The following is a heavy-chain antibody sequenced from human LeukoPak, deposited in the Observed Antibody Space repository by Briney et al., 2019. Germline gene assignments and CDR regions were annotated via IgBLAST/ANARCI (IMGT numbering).Heavy chain of an antibody. CDR2: INANNGGT. Sequence: ASVTVSCTASGYTFTASYIHWVRQAPGQGLEWMGWINANNGGTNYAQRLQGRVTMTRDTSISTAYMDLSRLTSDDTPVYYCARHGPVILPNDTVDIWGQGTMVTVSS. V-gene: IGHV1-2*02. D-gene: IGHD1-26*01. J-gene: IGHJ3*02. CDR3: ARHGPVILPNDTVDI. CDR1: GYTFTASY.